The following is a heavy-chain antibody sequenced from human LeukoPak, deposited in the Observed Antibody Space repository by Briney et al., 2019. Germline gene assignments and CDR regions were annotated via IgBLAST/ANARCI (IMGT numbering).Heavy chain of an antibody. CDR3: TRGQSYCGADCYSD. D-gene: IGHD2-21*02. CDR2: IWYDGSNK. V-gene: IGHV3-33*01. CDR1: GFTFSSYG. J-gene: IGHJ4*02. Sequence: PGRSLRLSCAASGFTFSSYGMHWVRQAPGKGLEWVAVIWYDGSNKYYADSVKGRFTISRDNSKNTVFLQMNSLRVEDTALYYCTRGQSYCGADCYSDWGQGTLVTVSS.